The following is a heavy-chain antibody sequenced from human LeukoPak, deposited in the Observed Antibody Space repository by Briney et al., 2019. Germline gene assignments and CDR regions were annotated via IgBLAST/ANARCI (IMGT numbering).Heavy chain of an antibody. D-gene: IGHD3-22*01. J-gene: IGHJ5*02. CDR2: ISNSARTI. Sequence: PGGSLRLSCAASGFTFSGYYISWIRQAPGKGLEWVSYISNSARTIHYADSVKGRFTISRDNAKNSVYLQMNSLRDEDTAVYYCTRENYYYGTSDQLSSGQGTLVTVSS. CDR3: TRENYYYGTSDQLS. CDR1: GFTFSGYY. V-gene: IGHV3-11*01.